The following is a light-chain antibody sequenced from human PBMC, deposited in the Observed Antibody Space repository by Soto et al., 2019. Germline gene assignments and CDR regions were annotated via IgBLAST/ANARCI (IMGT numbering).Light chain of an antibody. CDR2: HAS. V-gene: IGKV3-20*01. CDR3: QQYGTSPPVYA. CDR1: QSVSNAY. J-gene: IGKJ2*01. Sequence: EIVLTQSPGTLSLSPGERATLSCRTSQSVSNAYLAWYQQKPGQAPRLLIYHASSRATGIPDRFSGSGSGTDFTLTISRLEPEDFAFYYCQQYGTSPPVYAFGQGTKLEI.